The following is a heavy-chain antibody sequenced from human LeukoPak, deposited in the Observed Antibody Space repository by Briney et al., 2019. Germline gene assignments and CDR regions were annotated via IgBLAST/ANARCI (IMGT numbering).Heavy chain of an antibody. Sequence: SETLSLTCAVSGGSISNNYWWSGVRPPPGKGLEWIGEIYHSGSTNYNPSLKSRVIISIDKSKNQFSLKLSSVTAADTAVYYCARKTYYDILIDYWGQGTLVTVSS. CDR1: GGSISNNYW. V-gene: IGHV4-4*02. CDR3: ARKTYYDILIDY. CDR2: IYHSGST. D-gene: IGHD3-9*01. J-gene: IGHJ4*02.